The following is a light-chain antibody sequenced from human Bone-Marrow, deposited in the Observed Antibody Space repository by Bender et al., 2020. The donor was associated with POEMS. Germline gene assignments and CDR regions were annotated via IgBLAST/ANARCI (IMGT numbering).Light chain of an antibody. CDR2: SNY. CDR1: DSNFGGNN. V-gene: IGLV1-44*01. Sequence: QSVLTQPPSASGTPGQSVIISCSGTDSNFGGNNVNWYQHLPGTAPRLVVYSNYQRPSGVTARFSGFKSGTSVSLAITGLQAEDEADYYCATWDDSLISLVFGGGTELTVL. J-gene: IGLJ2*01. CDR3: ATWDDSLISLV.